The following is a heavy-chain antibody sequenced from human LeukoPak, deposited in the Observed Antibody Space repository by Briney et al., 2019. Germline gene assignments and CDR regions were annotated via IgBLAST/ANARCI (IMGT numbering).Heavy chain of an antibody. CDR3: ATSSYYYDSSGYSHNWFDP. Sequence: ASVKVSCKASGYTFTSYDINWVRQATGQGLEWMGWMNPNSGNTGYAQKFQGRVTMTRNTSISTAYMELSSLRSEDTAVYYCATSSYYYDSSGYSHNWFDPWGQGTLVTVSS. J-gene: IGHJ5*02. V-gene: IGHV1-8*01. D-gene: IGHD3-22*01. CDR1: GYTFTSYD. CDR2: MNPNSGNT.